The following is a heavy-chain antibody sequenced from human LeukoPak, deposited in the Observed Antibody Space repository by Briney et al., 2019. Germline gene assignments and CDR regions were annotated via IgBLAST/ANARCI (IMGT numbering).Heavy chain of an antibody. V-gene: IGHV3-7*05. CDR3: ARLGIAVAGTANWFDP. Sequence: QTGGSLRLSCAASGFTFSSYWMSWVRQAPGKGLEWVANIKQDGSEKYYVDSVKGRFTISRDNAKSSLSLQMNSLRAEDTAVYYCARLGIAVAGTANWFDPWGQGTLVTVSS. CDR2: IKQDGSEK. D-gene: IGHD6-19*01. J-gene: IGHJ5*02. CDR1: GFTFSSYW.